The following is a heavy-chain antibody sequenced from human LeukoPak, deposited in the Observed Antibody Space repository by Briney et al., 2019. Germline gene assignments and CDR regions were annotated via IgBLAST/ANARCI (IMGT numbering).Heavy chain of an antibody. Sequence: ASVKVSCKASGYTFINFAINWGRQAPRQRPEWMGWINAGNGNTKYSQKFQGRLTITRDTSASTAYMELSSLTSEDTAVYYCARDAHKEYGGSYPFDYWGQGTLVTVSS. CDR1: GYTFINFA. D-gene: IGHD1-26*01. J-gene: IGHJ4*02. CDR3: ARDAHKEYGGSYPFDY. V-gene: IGHV1-3*01. CDR2: INAGNGNT.